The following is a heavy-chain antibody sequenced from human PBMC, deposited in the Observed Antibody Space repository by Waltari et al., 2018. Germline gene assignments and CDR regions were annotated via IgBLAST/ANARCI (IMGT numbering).Heavy chain of an antibody. V-gene: IGHV3-7*04. CDR2: INEDGSEK. Sequence: EVQLVESGGTLVQPGGSLRLSCVASGFTFISCWMTWVRQAPGKGLEWLANINEDGSEKFYVDSVTGRFSISRDNAKNSLYLQMNTLTVEDTAVYYCARADYGGSADYDYWGQGTLVTVSS. D-gene: IGHD4-17*01. CDR1: GFTFISCW. CDR3: ARADYGGSADYDY. J-gene: IGHJ4*02.